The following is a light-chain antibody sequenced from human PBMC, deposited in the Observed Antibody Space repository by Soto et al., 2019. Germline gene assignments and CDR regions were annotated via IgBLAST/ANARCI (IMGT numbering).Light chain of an antibody. Sequence: QSVLTQPASVSGSPGQSITIPCTGTSTDVGGYNYVSWYQQHPGKAPKLMIYDVTSRPSGVSNRFSGSKSGNTASLIISGLQAEDEADYYCISYTSSDTYVFGTGTKVTVL. CDR2: DVT. J-gene: IGLJ1*01. CDR3: ISYTSSDTYV. V-gene: IGLV2-14*01. CDR1: STDVGGYNY.